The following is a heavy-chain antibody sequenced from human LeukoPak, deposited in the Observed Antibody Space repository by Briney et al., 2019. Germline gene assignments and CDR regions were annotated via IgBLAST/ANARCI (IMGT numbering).Heavy chain of an antibody. D-gene: IGHD5-18*01. J-gene: IGHJ4*02. Sequence: GGSLRLSCAASGFTFGSYSMSWVRQAPGKGLEWVSSISGSGDNTYYADSVKGRFTISRDSLNSLRAEDYCARDSAAMARHYFDYWGQGTLVTVSS. CDR1: GFTFGSYS. V-gene: IGHV3-23*01. CDR2: ISGSGDNT. CDR3: DY.